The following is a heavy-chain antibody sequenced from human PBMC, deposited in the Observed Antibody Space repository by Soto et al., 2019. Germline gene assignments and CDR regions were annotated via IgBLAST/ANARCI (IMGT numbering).Heavy chain of an antibody. Sequence: EVQLVESGGGLVQPGGSLRLSCAASGFTVSSNYMSWVRQAPGKGLEWVSVIYSGGSTYYADSVKGRFSISRDNSKNTLYLQMNSLRAEDTAVYYCARGRELWFGELSYYFDYWGQGTLVTVSS. CDR3: ARGRELWFGELSYYFDY. D-gene: IGHD3-10*01. V-gene: IGHV3-66*01. CDR2: IYSGGST. J-gene: IGHJ4*02. CDR1: GFTVSSNY.